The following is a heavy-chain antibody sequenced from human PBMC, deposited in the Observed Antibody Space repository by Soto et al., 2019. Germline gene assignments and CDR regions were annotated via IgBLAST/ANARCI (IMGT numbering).Heavy chain of an antibody. CDR3: ARVNDGGTPSKGAFDF. CDR2: ISGDGGIT. D-gene: IGHD2-15*01. J-gene: IGHJ3*01. CDR1: GVTFSTYT. Sequence: EVQLLESGGGLVQPGGSLRLSCAASGVTFSTYTMVWVRQAPGKGLECVSSISGDGGITYADSVKGRFTISRDNSKDTVSLQMSSLRADDTALYYCARVNDGGTPSKGAFDFWGRGTKVTVSS. V-gene: IGHV3-23*01.